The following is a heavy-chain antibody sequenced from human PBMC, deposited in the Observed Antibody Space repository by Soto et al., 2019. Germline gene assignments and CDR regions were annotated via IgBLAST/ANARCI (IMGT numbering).Heavy chain of an antibody. V-gene: IGHV4-59*01. CDR2: IYYTGTT. D-gene: IGHD3-16*01. CDR3: ARAPYYDYVWGEHWFDP. Sequence: PSETLSLTCSVSGASIISYYWSWIRQPLGKGLEWIGYIYYTGTTNYNPSLKSRVTMSLDTSKNQFSLKLSSVTAADTAVYYCARAPYYDYVWGEHWFDPWGQGTLVTVSS. CDR1: GASIISYY. J-gene: IGHJ5*02.